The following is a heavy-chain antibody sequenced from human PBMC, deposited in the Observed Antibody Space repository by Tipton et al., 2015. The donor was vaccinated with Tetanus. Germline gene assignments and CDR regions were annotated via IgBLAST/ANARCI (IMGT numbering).Heavy chain of an antibody. CDR2: INGPAYST. D-gene: IGHD6-19*01. J-gene: IGHJ5*02. V-gene: IGHV3-23*01. Sequence: SLRLSCKASGFTFDNYAMTWVRQAPGKGPEWVAAINGPAYSTSYTASVKGRFTVSRDNSKDTLYLQMDFLTAEDTAVYYCARAQVVAGTGGVDPWGQGTPVTVSS. CDR3: ARAQVVAGTGGVDP. CDR1: GFTFDNYA.